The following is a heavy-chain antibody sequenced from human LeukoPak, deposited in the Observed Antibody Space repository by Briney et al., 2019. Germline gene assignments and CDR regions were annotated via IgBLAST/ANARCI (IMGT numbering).Heavy chain of an antibody. CDR3: AREACGGDCYSASYFDY. CDR2: IYHSGST. D-gene: IGHD2-21*01. J-gene: IGHJ4*02. Sequence: GSLRLSCAASGFSVSSNYMSWVRQAPGKGLEWIGYIYHSGSTYYNPSLKSRVTISVDRSKNQFSLKLSSVTAADTAVYYCAREACGGDCYSASYFDYWGQGTLVTVSS. CDR1: GFSVSSNY. V-gene: IGHV4-4*02.